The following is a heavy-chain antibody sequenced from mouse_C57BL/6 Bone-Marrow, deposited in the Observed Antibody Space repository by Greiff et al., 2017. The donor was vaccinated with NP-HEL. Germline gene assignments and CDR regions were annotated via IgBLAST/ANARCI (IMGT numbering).Heavy chain of an antibody. D-gene: IGHD3-2*02. J-gene: IGHJ4*01. CDR1: GFSFNTYA. Sequence: EVQLVESGGGLVQPKGSLKLSCAASGFSFNTYAMHWVRQAPGQGLEWVARIRSKSNNYATYYADSVKDRLTIYRDDSESMLYLQMNNLKTEDTAKYDGVGRDSSGYYAMDYWGQGTSVTVSS. CDR3: VGRDSSGYYAMDY. CDR2: IRSKSNNYAT. V-gene: IGHV10-1*01.